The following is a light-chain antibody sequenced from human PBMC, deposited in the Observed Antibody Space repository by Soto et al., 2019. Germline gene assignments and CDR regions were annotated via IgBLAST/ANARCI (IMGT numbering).Light chain of an antibody. CDR1: ETISAD. CDR2: AAS. Sequence: ISMTQYPPTLSVTPGGRVTLSCEASETISADLAWYHHRPGQAPRLLIYAASTRAPGVPARFSGSGSGTDFILAIANLQPEDFSLYYCQHYHTFPRTFGQGTKLDIK. J-gene: IGKJ2*01. V-gene: IGKV3-15*01. CDR3: QHYHTFPRT.